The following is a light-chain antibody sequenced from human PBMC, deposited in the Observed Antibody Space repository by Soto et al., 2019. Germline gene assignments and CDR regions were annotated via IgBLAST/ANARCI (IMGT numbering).Light chain of an antibody. CDR2: GAS. CDR1: QSVSSN. J-gene: IGKJ1*01. V-gene: IGKV3-15*01. Sequence: EIVMTQSPATLSVSPGERATLSCRASQSVSSNLAWYQQKPGQAPRLLIYGASTRATGIPARFSGSGSGTEFTLTISSLQSEDFAVYYCQQYTNGWTFGQGTKVDSK. CDR3: QQYTNGWT.